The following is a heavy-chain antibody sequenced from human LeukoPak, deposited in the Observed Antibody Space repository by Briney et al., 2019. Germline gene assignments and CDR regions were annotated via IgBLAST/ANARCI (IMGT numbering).Heavy chain of an antibody. V-gene: IGHV1-69*05. D-gene: IGHD4-11*01. J-gene: IGHJ4*02. CDR1: GGTFSSYA. CDR2: IIPIFGTA. CDR3: ARDLLSESNYGFG. Sequence: ASVKVSCKASGGTFSSYAISWVRQAPGQGLEWMGGIIPIFGTANYAQKFQGRVTITTDESTSTAYMELSSLRSEDTAVYYCARDLLSESNYGFGWGQGTLVTVSS.